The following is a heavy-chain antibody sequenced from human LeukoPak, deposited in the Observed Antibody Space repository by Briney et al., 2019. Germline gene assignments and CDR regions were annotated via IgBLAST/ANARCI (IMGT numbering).Heavy chain of an antibody. D-gene: IGHD1-1*01. CDR3: ARDRYYNWSGPSYYFDY. CDR1: GYTFTSYA. CDR2: INAGNGNT. V-gene: IGHV1-3*03. Sequence: GASVKVSCKASGYTFTSYAMHWVRQAPGQRLEWMGWINAGNGNTKYSQEFQGRVTITRDTSASTAYMELSSLRSEDMAVYYCARDRYYNWSGPSYYFDYWGQGTLVTVSS. J-gene: IGHJ4*02.